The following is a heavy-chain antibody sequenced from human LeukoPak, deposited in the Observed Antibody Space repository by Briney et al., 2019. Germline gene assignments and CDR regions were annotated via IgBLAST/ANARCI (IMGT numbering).Heavy chain of an antibody. V-gene: IGHV3-23*01. J-gene: IGHJ6*03. Sequence: PGGSLRLSCAVSGFPFSSYAMSWVRQAPGKGLEWVSLISGSASNTYYADSVKGRFTISRDNSKNTLYFQMNSLRAEDTAVYYCARAPYGNYYYYYMDVWGKGTTVTVSS. CDR1: GFPFSSYA. CDR2: ISGSASNT. D-gene: IGHD3-10*01. CDR3: ARAPYGNYYYYYMDV.